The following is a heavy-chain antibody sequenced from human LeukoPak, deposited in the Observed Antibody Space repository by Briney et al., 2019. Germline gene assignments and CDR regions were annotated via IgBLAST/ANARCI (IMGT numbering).Heavy chain of an antibody. CDR3: AKDHDTYGGLTTADY. D-gene: IGHD4/OR15-4a*01. CDR2: ISGSGGST. V-gene: IGHV3-23*01. CDR1: GFTFSSYA. Sequence: GGSLRLSCAASGFTFSSYAMSWARQAPGKGVEWVSAISGSGGSTYYADSVKGRFTISRDNPKNTLYLQMNSLRAQDTAVYYCAKDHDTYGGLTTADYWGQGTLVTVSS. J-gene: IGHJ4*02.